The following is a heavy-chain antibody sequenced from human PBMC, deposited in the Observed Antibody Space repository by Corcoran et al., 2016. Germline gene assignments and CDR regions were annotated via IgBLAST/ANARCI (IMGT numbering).Heavy chain of an antibody. CDR1: GGSFSGYY. V-gene: IGHV4-34*01. CDR2: INHSGST. CDR3: ARGLPTVTTHYWYFDL. J-gene: IGHJ2*01. Sequence: QVQLQQWGAGLLKPSETLSLTCAVYGGSFSGYYWSWIRQPPGKGLEWIGEINHSGSTNYNPSLKSRVTISVDTSKNQFSLKLSSVTAADTAVYYCARGLPTVTTHYWYFDLWGRGTLVTVSS. D-gene: IGHD4-17*01.